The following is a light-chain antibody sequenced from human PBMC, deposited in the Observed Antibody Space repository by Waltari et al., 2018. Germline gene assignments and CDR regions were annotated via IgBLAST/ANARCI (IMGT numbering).Light chain of an antibody. V-gene: IGKV3-15*01. CDR1: QSVSSN. CDR3: QHYNNGGKA. CDR2: HAS. Sequence: EIVMTQSPATLSVSPGERATLSCSPSQSVSSNLAWYQQKPGQAPRLLIYHASTRATGIPARFSGSGSGTEFTLTISSLQSGDFAVYYCQHYNNGGKAFGQGTKLEIK. J-gene: IGKJ2*01.